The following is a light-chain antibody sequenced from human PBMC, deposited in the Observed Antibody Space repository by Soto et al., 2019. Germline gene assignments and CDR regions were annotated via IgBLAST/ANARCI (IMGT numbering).Light chain of an antibody. J-gene: IGKJ5*01. Sequence: EIVLTQSPATLSLSPGERATLSCRASQSVSSYLAWYQQKPGQAPRLLIYDASNRATGIPDRFSGSGSGTDFTLTINRLEPEDFAVYYCQQYGSSITFGQGTRLEIK. V-gene: IGKV3-20*01. CDR2: DAS. CDR3: QQYGSSIT. CDR1: QSVSSY.